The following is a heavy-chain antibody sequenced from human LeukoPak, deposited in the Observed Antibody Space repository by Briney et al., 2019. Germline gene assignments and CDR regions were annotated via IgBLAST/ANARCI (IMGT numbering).Heavy chain of an antibody. Sequence: SETLSLTCAVYGGSFSGYYWSWIRQPPGKGLEWIGEINHSGSTNYNPSLKSRVTISVDTSKNQFSLKLSSVTAADTAVHYCARDRAVAGRSDYFDYWGQGTLVTVSS. J-gene: IGHJ4*02. CDR3: ARDRAVAGRSDYFDY. V-gene: IGHV4-34*01. CDR1: GGSFSGYY. CDR2: INHSGST. D-gene: IGHD6-19*01.